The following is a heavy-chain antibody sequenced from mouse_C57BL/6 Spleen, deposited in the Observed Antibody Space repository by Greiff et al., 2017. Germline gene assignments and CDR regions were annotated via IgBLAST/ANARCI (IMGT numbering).Heavy chain of an antibody. D-gene: IGHD2-1*01. V-gene: IGHV1-50*01. CDR2: IDPSDSYT. Sequence: VQLQQPGAELVKPGASVKLSCKASGYTFTSYWMQWVKQRPGQGLEGIGEIDPSDSYTNYNQKFKGKATLTVDTSSSTAYMQLSSLTSEDSAVYYCARSDYGNLVDYWGQGTTLTVSS. CDR3: ARSDYGNLVDY. J-gene: IGHJ2*01. CDR1: GYTFTSYW.